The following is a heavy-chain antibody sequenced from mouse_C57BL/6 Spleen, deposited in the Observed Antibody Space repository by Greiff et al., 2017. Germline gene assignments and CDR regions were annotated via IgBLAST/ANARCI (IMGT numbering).Heavy chain of an antibody. Sequence: VQLQQSGAELVRPGASVTLSCKASGYTFTDYEMHWVKQTPVHGLEWIGAIDPETGGTAYNQKFKGKAILTADKSSSTAYMELRSLTSEDSAVYYCTRNGGIYDYDDEFADWGQGTLVTVSA. CDR2: IDPETGGT. CDR3: TRNGGIYDYDDEFAD. J-gene: IGHJ3*01. D-gene: IGHD2-4*01. V-gene: IGHV1-15*01. CDR1: GYTFTDYE.